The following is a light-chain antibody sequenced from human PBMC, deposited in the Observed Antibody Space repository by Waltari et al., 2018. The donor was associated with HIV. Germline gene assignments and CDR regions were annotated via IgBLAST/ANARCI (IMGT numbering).Light chain of an antibody. Sequence: QSVLTQPPSASGTAGQRVTISCSGRACNTRGDDIYRYQQVPGAAPRLLIYDNDQRPSGVPARFSGSKSGTTGSLVISGLRSEDEANYYCDSYDLDMSNLLFGGGTAVTVL. CDR1: ACNTRGDD. CDR2: DND. J-gene: IGLJ2*01. V-gene: IGLV1-47*01. CDR3: DSYDLDMSNLL.